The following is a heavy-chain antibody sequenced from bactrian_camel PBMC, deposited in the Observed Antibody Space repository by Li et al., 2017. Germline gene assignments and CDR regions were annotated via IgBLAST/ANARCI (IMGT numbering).Heavy chain of an antibody. D-gene: IGHD7*01. CDR3: VSDHSAPCLRANGGSMSHYNY. J-gene: IGHJ4*01. CDR1: GYDKPNYC. Sequence: VQLVESGGEPVQAGGSLRLSCEGSGYDKPNYCMGWFRQAPGKEREAVAAIYTGTGYIYYADSVKGRFTISLDNDKNTLYLQMNSLQPEDTAVYYCVSDHSAPCLRANGGSMSHYNYWGQGTQVTVS. V-gene: IGHV3S31*01. CDR2: IYTGTGYI.